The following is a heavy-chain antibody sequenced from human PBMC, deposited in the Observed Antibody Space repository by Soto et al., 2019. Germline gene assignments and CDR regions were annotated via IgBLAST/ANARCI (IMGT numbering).Heavy chain of an antibody. D-gene: IGHD1-20*01. V-gene: IGHV1-3*05. Sequence: QVQLVQSGAEEKKPGASVKVSCKASGYTFTSYAMHWVRQAPGQRLEWMGWINAGNGNTKYSQKFQGRVTITRDTSGSTAYMELSSLRSEDTAVYYCARGITLPTPLDYWGPGTLVTVSS. J-gene: IGHJ4*02. CDR3: ARGITLPTPLDY. CDR2: INAGNGNT. CDR1: GYTFTSYA.